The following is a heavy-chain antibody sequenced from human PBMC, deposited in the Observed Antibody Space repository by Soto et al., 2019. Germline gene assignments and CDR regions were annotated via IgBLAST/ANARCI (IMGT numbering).Heavy chain of an antibody. J-gene: IGHJ5*02. V-gene: IGHV1-69*13. Sequence: ASVKVSCKASGGTFSSYAISWVRQAPGQGLEWMGGIIPIFGTANYAQKFQGRVTITADESTSTAYMELSSLRSEDTAVYYCARSPSVVGAPNDWFDPGGQGPLVTLSS. D-gene: IGHD1-26*01. CDR2: IIPIFGTA. CDR3: ARSPSVVGAPNDWFDP. CDR1: GGTFSSYA.